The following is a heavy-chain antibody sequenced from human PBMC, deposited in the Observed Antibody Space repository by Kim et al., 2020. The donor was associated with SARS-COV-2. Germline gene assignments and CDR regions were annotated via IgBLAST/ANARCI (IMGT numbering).Heavy chain of an antibody. J-gene: IGHJ6*02. CDR1: GFTFSSYG. CDR3: AKTTYYYDSSGYDDSPYGMDV. D-gene: IGHD3-22*01. Sequence: GGSLRLSCAASGFTFSSYGMHWVRQAPGKGLEWVAVISYDGSNKYYADSVKGRFTISRDNSKNTLYLQMNSLRAEDTAVYYCAKTTYYYDSSGYDDSPYGMDVWGQGTTVTVSS. V-gene: IGHV3-30*18. CDR2: ISYDGSNK.